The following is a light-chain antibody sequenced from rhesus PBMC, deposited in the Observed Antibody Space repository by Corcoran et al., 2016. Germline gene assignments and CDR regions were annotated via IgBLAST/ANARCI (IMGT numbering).Light chain of an antibody. CDR2: KAS. CDR3: LQYSSSPFT. J-gene: IGKJ3*01. Sequence: DIQMTQSPSSLSASVGDTVTITCRASQSISSWLDWYQQKPGKAPNLLIYKASSLQSGVPSRFSGSGSGTAFTLTLSSLQPDDFATYYCLQYSSSPFTFGPGTKLDIK. V-gene: IGKV1-22*01. CDR1: QSISSW.